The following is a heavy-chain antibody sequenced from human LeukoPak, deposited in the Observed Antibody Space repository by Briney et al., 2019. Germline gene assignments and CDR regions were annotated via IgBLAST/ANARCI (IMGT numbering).Heavy chain of an antibody. CDR3: ARGRGTMVRGVIGHNSDYYYYYYMDV. V-gene: IGHV3-48*03. D-gene: IGHD3-10*01. Sequence: PGGSLRLSCAASGFTFSTYEMNWVRQAPGKGLEWVSYISSSGSTIYYADSVKGRFTISRDNAKNSLYLQMNSLRAEGTAVYYCARGRGTMVRGVIGHNSDYYYYYYMDVWGKGTTVTISS. CDR1: GFTFSTYE. J-gene: IGHJ6*03. CDR2: ISSSGSTI.